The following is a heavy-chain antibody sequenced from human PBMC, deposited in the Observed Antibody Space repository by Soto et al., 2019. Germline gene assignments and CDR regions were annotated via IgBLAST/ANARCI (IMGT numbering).Heavy chain of an antibody. CDR3: ARGGGSHAHPPDY. CDR2: IAYDESTT. D-gene: IGHD1-26*01. Sequence: EVQPVESGGGLVQPGGSLRLSCAASGFTFSNYWMHWIRQAPGKGLVWVSRIAYDESTTTYADSVKGRFTISRDNAKNTLYLQMNRLRAEDTAGYYCARGGGSHAHPPDYCVQGTLVTVSS. V-gene: IGHV3-74*01. CDR1: GFTFSNYW. J-gene: IGHJ4*02.